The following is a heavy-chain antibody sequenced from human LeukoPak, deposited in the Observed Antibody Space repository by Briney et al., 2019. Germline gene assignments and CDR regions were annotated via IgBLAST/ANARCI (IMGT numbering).Heavy chain of an antibody. V-gene: IGHV1-2*02. CDR3: ARGSDYDDYFYMDF. Sequence: GASVKVSCKTSGYRFTGYYLHWVRQAPGQGLEWMGWMDPKSGATDYARKFQGRVTMTRDTSISTAYMELTRLRSDDTAVYFCARGSDYDDYFYMDFWGKGTTVTVSS. J-gene: IGHJ6*03. CDR1: GYRFTGYY. CDR2: MDPKSGAT.